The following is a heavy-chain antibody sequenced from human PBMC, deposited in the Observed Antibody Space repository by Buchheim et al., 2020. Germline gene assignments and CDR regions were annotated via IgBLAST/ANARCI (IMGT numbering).Heavy chain of an antibody. D-gene: IGHD2-2*01. CDR3: ARAQFSSTSQTVYYYYAMDV. Sequence: EVQLLESGGGLEQPGGSLRLSCAASGFTFSKYAMNWVRQAPGKGLEWVSGISGRGGSTYHADSVKGRFTISRDNAKNSLYLQMNSLRAEDTAVYYCARAQFSSTSQTVYYYYAMDVWGHGTT. CDR1: GFTFSKYA. V-gene: IGHV3-23*01. CDR2: ISGRGGST. J-gene: IGHJ6*02.